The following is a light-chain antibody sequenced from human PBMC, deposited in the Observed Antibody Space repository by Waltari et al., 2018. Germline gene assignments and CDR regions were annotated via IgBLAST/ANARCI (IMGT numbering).Light chain of an antibody. CDR3: ISYTTRRLWV. Sequence: QSALTQPASVSWPPGQSISIPCTGTRIDVGYYNNVSWYQQHPGQAPKLMIYDVTKRPSGVSNRFSGSKSGNTASLTISGLQAEDEADYYCISYTTRRLWVFGGGTQLTVL. CDR2: DVT. V-gene: IGLV2-14*03. J-gene: IGLJ3*02. CDR1: RIDVGYYNN.